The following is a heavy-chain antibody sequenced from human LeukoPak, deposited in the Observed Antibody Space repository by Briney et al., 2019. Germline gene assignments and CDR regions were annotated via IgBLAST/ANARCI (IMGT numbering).Heavy chain of an antibody. CDR2: IWNDGSNK. D-gene: IGHD3-10*01. J-gene: IGHJ4*02. CDR1: GFTFSIYG. V-gene: IGHV3-33*01. CDR3: ARASGPFDY. Sequence: GGSLRLSCAASGFTFSIYGMHWVRQAPGKGLEWVAVIWNDGSNKYYADSVKGRFTISRDNSKNTLYLQMNSLGAEDTAVYSCARASGPFDYWGQGTLVTVSS.